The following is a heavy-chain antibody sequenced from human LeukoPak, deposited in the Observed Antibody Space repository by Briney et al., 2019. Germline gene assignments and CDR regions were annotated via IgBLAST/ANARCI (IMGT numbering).Heavy chain of an antibody. Sequence: GGSLRLSCAASGFTFSTYAMSWVRQAPGKGLEWVSEISGSGDSTYYADSVKGRFTISRDNSKNTLYLQMNSLRAEDTAVYYCARGLGDRYSSSWYYFDYWGQGTLVTVSS. V-gene: IGHV3-23*01. CDR2: ISGSGDST. CDR1: GFTFSTYA. J-gene: IGHJ4*02. D-gene: IGHD6-13*01. CDR3: ARGLGDRYSSSWYYFDY.